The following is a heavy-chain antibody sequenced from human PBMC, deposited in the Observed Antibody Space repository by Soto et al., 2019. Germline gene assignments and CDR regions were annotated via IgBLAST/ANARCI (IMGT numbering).Heavy chain of an antibody. CDR2: IYYSGST. J-gene: IGHJ4*02. D-gene: IGHD2-2*01. V-gene: IGHV4-39*01. CDR1: GGSISSSSYY. CDR3: ASATLKYCSSTSCYWESGSDVKYYFDY. Sequence: SETLSLTCTVSGGSISSSSYYWGWIRQPPGKGLEWIGSIYYSGSTYYNPSLKSRVTISVDTSKNQFSLKLSSVTAADTAVYYCASATLKYCSSTSCYWESGSDVKYYFDYWGQGTLVTVSS.